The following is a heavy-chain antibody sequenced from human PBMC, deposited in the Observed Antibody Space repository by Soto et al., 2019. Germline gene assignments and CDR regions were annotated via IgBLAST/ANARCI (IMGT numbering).Heavy chain of an antibody. J-gene: IGHJ2*01. CDR1: GGSISSSSYY. CDR2: IYYSGST. V-gene: IGHV4-39*01. CDR3: ARVISGSKRYSSGWYFDL. Sequence: QLQLQESGPGLVKPSETLSLTCTVSGGSISSSSYYWGWIRQPPGKGLEWIGSIYYSGSTYYNPSLKSRVTISVDTSKNQFSLKLSSVTAADTAVYYCARVISGSKRYSSGWYFDLWGRGTLVTVSS. D-gene: IGHD6-19*01.